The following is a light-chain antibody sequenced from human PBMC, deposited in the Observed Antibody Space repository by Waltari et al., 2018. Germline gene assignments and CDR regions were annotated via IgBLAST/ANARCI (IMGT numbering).Light chain of an antibody. CDR3: AAWDDRLNGGV. CDR1: SSNLGTNT. J-gene: IGLJ3*02. Sequence: QSVLTQPPSASGTPGQTVTISCSGGSSNLGTNTVNLYRQVPGAAPKLLSYGNYERPAGVPARFSGSKSGTSASLAISGLQSEDEADYYCAAWDDRLNGGVFGGGTKLTVL. V-gene: IGLV1-44*01. CDR2: GNY.